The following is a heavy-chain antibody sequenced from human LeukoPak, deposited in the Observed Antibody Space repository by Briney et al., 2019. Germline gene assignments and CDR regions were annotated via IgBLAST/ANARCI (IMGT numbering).Heavy chain of an antibody. J-gene: IGHJ4*02. CDR2: IYYSGST. CDR1: GGSISSYY. V-gene: IGHV4-59*08. Sequence: SETLSLTCTVSGGSISSYYWSWIRQPPGKGLEWIGYIYYSGSTNYNPSLKSRVTISVDTSKNQFSLKLSSVTAADTAVYYCARWDGFVGALGFDYWGQGTLVTVSS. CDR3: ARWDGFVGALGFDY. D-gene: IGHD1-26*01.